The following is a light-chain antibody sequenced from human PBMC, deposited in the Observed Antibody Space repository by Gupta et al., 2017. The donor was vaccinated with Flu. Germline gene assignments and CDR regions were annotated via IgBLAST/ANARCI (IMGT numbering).Light chain of an antibody. Sequence: QSVLSQAPSASGTPGQWVTISCFGRSSNIGSYSVNWYQQLPGTAPKLLIYENHERPSGVPDRFSGSKSGTSASLAISGLQSEDEATDYCAAWDDSLTDGVFGGGTKLTVL. CDR1: SSNIGSYS. CDR2: ENH. CDR3: AAWDDSLTDGV. V-gene: IGLV1-44*01. J-gene: IGLJ3*02.